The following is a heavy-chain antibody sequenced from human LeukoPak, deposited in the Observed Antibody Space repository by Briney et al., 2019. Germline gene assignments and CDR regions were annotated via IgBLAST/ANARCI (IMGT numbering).Heavy chain of an antibody. CDR3: AAAGDDYGDYAT. D-gene: IGHD4-17*01. J-gene: IGHJ5*02. CDR2: ISAYNGNT. V-gene: IGHV1-18*01. CDR1: GYTFTSYG. Sequence: ASVKVSCKASGYTFTSYGISWVRQAPGQGLEWMGWISAYNGNTNYAQKFQERVTITRDMSTSTAYMELSSLRSEDTAVYYCAAAGDDYGDYATWGQGTLVTVSS.